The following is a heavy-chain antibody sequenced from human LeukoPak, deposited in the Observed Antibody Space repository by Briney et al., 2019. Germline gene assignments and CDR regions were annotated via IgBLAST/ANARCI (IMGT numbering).Heavy chain of an antibody. J-gene: IGHJ4*02. CDR3: AKGLYSSSWTAFDY. D-gene: IGHD6-13*01. Sequence: GGSLRLSCAASGFTFSTYAMNWVRQAPGKGLEWVSSITGSGGGTYYADSVKGRFTISRDNSKNTLYLQMNSLRVEDTAVYYCAKGLYSSSWTAFDYWGQGTLVTVSS. CDR2: ITGSGGGT. V-gene: IGHV3-23*01. CDR1: GFTFSTYA.